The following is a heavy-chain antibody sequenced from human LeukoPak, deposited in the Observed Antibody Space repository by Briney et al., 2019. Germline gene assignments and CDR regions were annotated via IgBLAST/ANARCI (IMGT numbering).Heavy chain of an antibody. V-gene: IGHV1-8*01. CDR3: ARSSAWAHFDN. D-gene: IGHD2-15*01. CDR1: GYTFTSYD. Sequence: GASVKVSCKASGYTFTSYDIIWVRQATGQGLEWMGWMSPNTGYTGYAHQFQGRITMTRNTAISTAYMDLSSLNSQDTAVYYCARSSAWAHFDNWGQGTLVSVSS. CDR2: MSPNTGYT. J-gene: IGHJ4*02.